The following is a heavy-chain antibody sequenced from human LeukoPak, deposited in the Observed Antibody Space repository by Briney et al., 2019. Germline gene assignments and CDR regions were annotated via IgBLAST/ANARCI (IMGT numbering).Heavy chain of an antibody. Sequence: ASVKVSCKASGYTFTGYYMHWVRQAPGQGLEWMGWVNPNSGGTNFAQRFQGRVTMTRDTSISTAYMELSRLRSDDTAVYFCARDREYRSSSYPLDYWGQGTLVTVSS. J-gene: IGHJ4*02. D-gene: IGHD6-6*01. CDR2: VNPNSGGT. V-gene: IGHV1-2*02. CDR1: GYTFTGYY. CDR3: ARDREYRSSSYPLDY.